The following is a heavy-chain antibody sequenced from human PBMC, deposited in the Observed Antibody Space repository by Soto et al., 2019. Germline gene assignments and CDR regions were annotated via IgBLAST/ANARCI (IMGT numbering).Heavy chain of an antibody. CDR2: IYNSGPT. CDR1: GDSMTSKH. J-gene: IGHJ5*02. V-gene: IGHV4-59*12. D-gene: IGHD4-4*01. Sequence: SETRSLAWAVSGDSMTSKHWNWIRQPPGRGLEWIGYIYNSGPTKYNPSLKSRVIISVATSKNQLSLKLSSVTAADTAVYYCARVSMSTVSWGFDPWGRGTLVTVSS. CDR3: ARVSMSTVSWGFDP.